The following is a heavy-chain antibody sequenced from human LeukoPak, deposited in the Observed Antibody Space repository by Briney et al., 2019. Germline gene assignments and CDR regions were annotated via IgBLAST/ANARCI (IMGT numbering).Heavy chain of an antibody. CDR3: ARGKGYYDSSGYYSPTFDY. D-gene: IGHD3-22*01. Sequence: ASVKVSYKASGYTFTGYYMHWVRQAPGQGLEWMGWINPNSGGTNYALKFQGRVTMTRDTSISTAYMELSRLRSDDTAVYYCARGKGYYDSSGYYSPTFDYWGQGTLVTVSS. CDR1: GYTFTGYY. V-gene: IGHV1-2*02. J-gene: IGHJ4*02. CDR2: INPNSGGT.